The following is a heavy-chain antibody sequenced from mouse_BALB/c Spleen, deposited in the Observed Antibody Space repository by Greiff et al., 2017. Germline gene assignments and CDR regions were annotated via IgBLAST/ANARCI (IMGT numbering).Heavy chain of an antibody. V-gene: IGHV1-87*01. CDR3: ARNYYAMDY. CDR1: GYTFTSYW. CDR2: IYPGDGDT. Sequence: VQLQQSGADLARPGASVKLSCKASGYTFTSYWMQWVKQRPGQGLEWIGAIYPGDGDTRYTQKFKGKATLTADKSSSTAYMQLSSLASEDSAVYYCARNYYAMDYWGQGTSVTVSS. J-gene: IGHJ4*01.